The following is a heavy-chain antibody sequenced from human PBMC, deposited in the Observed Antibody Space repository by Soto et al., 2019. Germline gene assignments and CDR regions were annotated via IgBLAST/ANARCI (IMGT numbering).Heavy chain of an antibody. D-gene: IGHD5-18*01. V-gene: IGHV3-30*18. CDR1: GFTFSSYG. CDR2: ISYDGSNK. Sequence: GGSLRLSCAASGFTFSSYGMHWVRQAPDKGLEWVAVISYDGSNKYYSDSVKGRFTISRDNSKNTLYLQMDSLRAEDTALYYCAKDLNSYGPHAFDFWGQGTLVTVSS. J-gene: IGHJ4*02. CDR3: AKDLNSYGPHAFDF.